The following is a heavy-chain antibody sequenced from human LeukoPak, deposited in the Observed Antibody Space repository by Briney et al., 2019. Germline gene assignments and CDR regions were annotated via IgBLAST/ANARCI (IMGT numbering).Heavy chain of an antibody. V-gene: IGHV4-59*08. J-gene: IGHJ4*02. D-gene: IGHD1-26*01. CDR1: GGSISSYH. CDR2: IYYSGST. Sequence: SETLPLTCTVSGGSISSYHWSSIRQPPGKGLKWIGHIYYSGSTNYNPSLNSRVTISVDTSKNQFSLKLSSVTAADTAVYYCARRRRIVGATDYFDYWGQGTLVTVSS. CDR3: ARRRRIVGATDYFDY.